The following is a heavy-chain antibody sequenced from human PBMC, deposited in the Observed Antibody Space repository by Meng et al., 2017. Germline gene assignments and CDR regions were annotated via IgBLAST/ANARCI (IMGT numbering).Heavy chain of an antibody. Sequence: GGSLRLSCAASGFTFSSYSMNWVRQAPGKGLEWVSSISSSSSYIYYADSVKGRFTISRDNAKNSLYLQMNSLRAEDTAVYYFARDGQVGFGELSRPLYYYYGMDVWGQGTTVTVSS. CDR1: GFTFSSYS. D-gene: IGHD3-10*01. CDR2: ISSSSSYI. CDR3: ARDGQVGFGELSRPLYYYYGMDV. V-gene: IGHV3-21*01. J-gene: IGHJ6*02.